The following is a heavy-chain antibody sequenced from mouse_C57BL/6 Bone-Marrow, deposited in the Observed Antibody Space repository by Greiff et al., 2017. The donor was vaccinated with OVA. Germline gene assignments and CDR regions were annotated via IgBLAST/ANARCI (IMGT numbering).Heavy chain of an antibody. D-gene: IGHD1-1*01. J-gene: IGHJ2*01. CDR3: ARSHCGYYGSSYFDY. Sequence: VQLQQSGPELVKPGASVKMSCEASGYTFTDYNMHWVKQSHGKSLEWIGYINPNNGGTSYNQKFKGKATLTVNKSSSTAYMELRSLTSEDSAVYYCARSHCGYYGSSYFDYWGQGTTLTVSS. V-gene: IGHV1-22*01. CDR2: INPNNGGT. CDR1: GYTFTDYN.